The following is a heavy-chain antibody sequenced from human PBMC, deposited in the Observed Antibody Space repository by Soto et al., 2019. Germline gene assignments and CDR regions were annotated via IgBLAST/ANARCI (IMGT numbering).Heavy chain of an antibody. CDR1: GGSITDYY. V-gene: IGHV4-59*01. CDR3: ARAFAGFGAYWYFDP. J-gene: IGHJ2*01. D-gene: IGHD3-16*01. Sequence: SETLSLTCTVSGGSITDYYWSWIRQPPGKALEWIGYGYHSVSIHYNPSLKTRVTISVDTSENQFPLRLSSVTAADTAVYYCARAFAGFGAYWYFDPWGRGTLVTVSS. CDR2: GYHSVSI.